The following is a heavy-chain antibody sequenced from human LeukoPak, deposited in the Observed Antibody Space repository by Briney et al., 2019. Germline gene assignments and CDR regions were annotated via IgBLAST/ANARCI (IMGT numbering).Heavy chain of an antibody. V-gene: IGHV3-23*01. D-gene: IGHD3-22*01. J-gene: IGHJ4*02. CDR2: ISGSGGST. CDR3: ARYHYDSSGYPLLRFDY. CDR1: GFTVSSNY. Sequence: GGSLRLSCAASGFTVSSNYMSWVRQAPGKGLEWVSAISGSGGSTYYADSVKGRFTISRDNSKNTLYLQMNSLRAEDTAVYYCARYHYDSSGYPLLRFDYWGQGTLVTVSS.